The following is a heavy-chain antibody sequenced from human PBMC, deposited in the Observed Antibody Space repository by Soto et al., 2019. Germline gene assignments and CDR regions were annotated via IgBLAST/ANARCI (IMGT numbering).Heavy chain of an antibody. J-gene: IGHJ5*02. CDR2: FDPEDGET. D-gene: IGHD3-22*01. Sequence: ASVKGSRKVSGYTLTELSMPWVRQAPGKVLEWMGGFDPEDGETSYAQKFQGRVTMTEDTSTDTAYMELSSLRSEDTAVYYCATAPGTMIVAPFDPWGQGTLVTVSS. CDR1: GYTLTELS. CDR3: ATAPGTMIVAPFDP. V-gene: IGHV1-24*01.